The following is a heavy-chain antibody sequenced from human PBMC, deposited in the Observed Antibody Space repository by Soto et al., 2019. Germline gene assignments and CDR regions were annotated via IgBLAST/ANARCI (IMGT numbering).Heavy chain of an antibody. CDR1: GFTFSSYA. D-gene: IGHD2-15*01. CDR2: ISGSGGST. J-gene: IGHJ3*02. Sequence: PGGSLRLSCAASGFTFSSYAMSLVRQAPGKGLEWVSAISGSGGSTYYADSVKGRFTISRDNSKNTLYLQMNSLRAEDTAVYYCAMPGYCSGGSCSTESHDAFDIWGQGTMVTVSS. CDR3: AMPGYCSGGSCSTESHDAFDI. V-gene: IGHV3-23*01.